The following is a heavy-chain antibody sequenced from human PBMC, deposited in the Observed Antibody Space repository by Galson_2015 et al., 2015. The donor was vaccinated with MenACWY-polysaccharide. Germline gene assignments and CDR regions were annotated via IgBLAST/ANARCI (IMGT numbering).Heavy chain of an antibody. Sequence: SLRLSCAASGFTFSSYGMHWVRQAPGKGLEWVAVISYDGSNKYYADSVKGRFTISRDNSKNTLYLQMNSLRAEDTAVYYCAKEIRNPGAREGYYYYGMDVWGQGTTVTVSS. CDR1: GFTFSSYG. CDR2: ISYDGSNK. V-gene: IGHV3-30*18. J-gene: IGHJ6*02. D-gene: IGHD1-14*01. CDR3: AKEIRNPGAREGYYYYGMDV.